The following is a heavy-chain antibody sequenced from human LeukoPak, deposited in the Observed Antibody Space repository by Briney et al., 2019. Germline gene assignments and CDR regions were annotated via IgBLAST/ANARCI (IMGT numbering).Heavy chain of an antibody. CDR2: IYTSGST. J-gene: IGHJ4*02. CDR3: ARDLLYSSSADGQGF. V-gene: IGHV4-4*07. Sequence: SETLSLTCTVSGRYISSYYWSWLRQPAGKGLEWIGRIYTSGSTNYNPSLKSRVTMSVDTAKNPFSLKLSSATAADTAVYYCARDLLYSSSADGQGFWGQGTLVTVSS. CDR1: GRYISSYY. D-gene: IGHD6-6*01.